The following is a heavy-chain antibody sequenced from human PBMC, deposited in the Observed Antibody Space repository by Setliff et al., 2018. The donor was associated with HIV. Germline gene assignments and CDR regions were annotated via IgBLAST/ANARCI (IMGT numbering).Heavy chain of an antibody. V-gene: IGHV1-69*13. CDR2: IIPIFGTA. D-gene: IGHD6-13*01. CDR1: GDTFSNYG. J-gene: IGHJ5*02. Sequence: SVKVSCKAYGDTFSNYGISWVRQAPGQGLEWMGGIIPIFGTANYAQKFQGRVTITADASTSTAYMELSSLSSEDTAVYYCARDQPTVYYTSWYDSGEYNWFDPWGQGTLVTVS. CDR3: ARDQPTVYYTSWYDSGEYNWFDP.